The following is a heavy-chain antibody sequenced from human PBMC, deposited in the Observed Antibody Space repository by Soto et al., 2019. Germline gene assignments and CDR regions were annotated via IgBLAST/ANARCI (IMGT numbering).Heavy chain of an antibody. Sequence: GGSLRLSCAASGFPVSNIYMSWVRQAPGKGLEWVSAISGSGGSTYYADSVKGRFTISRDNSKNTLYLQMNSLRAEDTAVYYCAKIPPGYSYGYFYFDYWGQGTLVTVSS. J-gene: IGHJ4*02. D-gene: IGHD5-18*01. CDR3: AKIPPGYSYGYFYFDY. V-gene: IGHV3-23*01. CDR2: ISGSGGST. CDR1: GFPVSNIY.